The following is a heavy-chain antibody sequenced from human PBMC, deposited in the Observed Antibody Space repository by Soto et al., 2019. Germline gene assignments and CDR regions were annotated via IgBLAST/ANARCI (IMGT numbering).Heavy chain of an antibody. CDR3: ARAGRLGYYDSSGPNPMGDYYYYYCMDV. V-gene: IGHV4-30-4*01. D-gene: IGHD3-22*01. J-gene: IGHJ6*02. CDR1: GGSISSGDYY. CDR2: IYYSGST. Sequence: QVQLQESGPGLVKPSQTLSLTCTVSGGSISSGDYYWSWIRQPPGKGLEWIGYIYYSGSTYYNPSLKSRVTISVDTSKNQFSLKLSSVTAAETAVYYCARAGRLGYYDSSGPNPMGDYYYYYCMDVWGQGTTVTVSS.